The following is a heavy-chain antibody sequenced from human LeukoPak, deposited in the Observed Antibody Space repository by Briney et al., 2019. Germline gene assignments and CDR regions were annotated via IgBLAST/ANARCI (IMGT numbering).Heavy chain of an antibody. D-gene: IGHD6-19*01. V-gene: IGHV3-21*06. Sequence: GGSLRLSCAPSGFTFSSQNINWARQAQGKGLEWVAYISTSGDSTKYADSVEGRFTISRDNAENSLFLLMNSLRVEDTAVYYCVKNGWLDYWGQGILVTVST. CDR3: VKNGWLDY. J-gene: IGHJ4*02. CDR1: GFTFSSQN. CDR2: ISTSGDST.